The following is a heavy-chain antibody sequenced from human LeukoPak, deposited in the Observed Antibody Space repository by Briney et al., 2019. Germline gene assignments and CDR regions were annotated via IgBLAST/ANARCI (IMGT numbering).Heavy chain of an antibody. CDR1: GYTFTGYY. J-gene: IGHJ4*02. CDR3: ARVRYYYGSGSYSDFDY. CDR2: INPNSGGT. Sequence: ASVKVSCKASGYTFTGYYMHWVRQATGQGLEWMGWINPNSGGTNYAQKFQGRVTMTRDTSISTAYMELSRLRSDDTAVYYCARVRYYYGSGSYSDFDYWGQGTLVTVSS. V-gene: IGHV1-2*02. D-gene: IGHD3-10*01.